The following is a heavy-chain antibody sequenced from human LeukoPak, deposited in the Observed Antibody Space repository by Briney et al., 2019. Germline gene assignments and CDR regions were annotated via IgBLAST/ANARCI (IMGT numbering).Heavy chain of an antibody. CDR1: GGSISNGSYY. D-gene: IGHD2-2*01. CDR2: IYTSGST. Sequence: SETLSLTCTVSGGSISNGSYYWSWIRQPAGKGLEWIGRIYTSGSTNYNPSLKSRVTISVDTSKNQFSLKLSSVTAADTAVYYCARGYCSSTSCYWDNWFDPWGQGTLVTVSS. J-gene: IGHJ5*02. V-gene: IGHV4-61*02. CDR3: ARGYCSSTSCYWDNWFDP.